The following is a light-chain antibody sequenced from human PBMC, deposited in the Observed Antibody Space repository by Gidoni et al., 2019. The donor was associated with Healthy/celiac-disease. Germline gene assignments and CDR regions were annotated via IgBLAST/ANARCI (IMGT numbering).Light chain of an antibody. J-gene: IGLJ2*01. Sequence: SYELTQPPSVSVSPGQTASITCAGDKLGDKYACWYQQKPGRSPVLVIYQDSKRPSGIPERFSGSNSGNTATLTISGTQAMDDADDYCQAWDSSTVVFGGGTKLTVL. V-gene: IGLV3-1*01. CDR2: QDS. CDR1: KLGDKY. CDR3: QAWDSSTVV.